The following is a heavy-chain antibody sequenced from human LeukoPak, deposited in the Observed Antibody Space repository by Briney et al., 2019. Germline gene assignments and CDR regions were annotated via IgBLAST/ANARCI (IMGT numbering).Heavy chain of an antibody. CDR1: GFTFSSYA. Sequence: GRSLRLSCAASGFTFSSYAMHWVRQAPGKGLEWVAVISYDGSNKYYADSVKGRFTISRDNSKNTLYLQMNSLRAEDTAVYYCARWETGSWFDPWGQGTLVTISS. V-gene: IGHV3-30-3*01. CDR3: ARWETGSWFDP. D-gene: IGHD1-14*01. J-gene: IGHJ5*02. CDR2: ISYDGSNK.